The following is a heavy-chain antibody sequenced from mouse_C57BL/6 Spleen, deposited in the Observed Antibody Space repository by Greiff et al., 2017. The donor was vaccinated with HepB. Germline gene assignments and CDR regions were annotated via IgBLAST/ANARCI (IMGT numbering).Heavy chain of an antibody. CDR1: GYTFTSYW. Sequence: VQLQQSGTVLARPGASVKMSCKTSGYTFTSYWMHWVKQRPGQGLEWIGAIYPGNSDTSYNQKFKGKAKLTAVTSASTAYMELSSLTSEDSAVYYCTREESSSGPYFDYWGQGTTLTVSS. CDR3: TREESSSGPYFDY. V-gene: IGHV1-5*01. CDR2: IYPGNSDT. J-gene: IGHJ2*01. D-gene: IGHD3-2*02.